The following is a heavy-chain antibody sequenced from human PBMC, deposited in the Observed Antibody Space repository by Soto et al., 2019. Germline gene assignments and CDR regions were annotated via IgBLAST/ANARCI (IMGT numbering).Heavy chain of an antibody. CDR1: GYNFTSYG. J-gene: IGHJ3*02. Sequence: GASVKVSCKASGYNFTSYGISCVRQAPGQGLEWMGWISPHNDRTKYARRFQDRVTMTTETPTSTVYMELGSLRSDDTAVYYCARDLYYSSGRYFDHDAFDIWGQGTVVTVSS. CDR2: ISPHNDRT. D-gene: IGHD6-19*01. CDR3: ARDLYYSSGRYFDHDAFDI. V-gene: IGHV1-18*01.